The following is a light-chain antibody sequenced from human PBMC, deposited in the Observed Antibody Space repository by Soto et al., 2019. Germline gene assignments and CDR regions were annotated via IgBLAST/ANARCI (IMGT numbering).Light chain of an antibody. Sequence: QSALTQPRSVSGSPGQSVTISCTGTSSDVGGYNYVSWYQQHPGKAPKLMIYDVSKRPSVVPDRFSGSKSGNTASLTISGLQAEDEADYYCCSYAGSYTPNWVFGGGTKLTVL. V-gene: IGLV2-11*01. CDR1: SSDVGGYNY. J-gene: IGLJ3*02. CDR2: DVS. CDR3: CSYAGSYTPNWV.